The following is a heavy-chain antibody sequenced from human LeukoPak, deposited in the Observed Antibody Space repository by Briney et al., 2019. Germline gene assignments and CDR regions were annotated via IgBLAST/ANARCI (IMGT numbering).Heavy chain of an antibody. D-gene: IGHD3-16*01. Sequence: GGSLRLSCAASGFTFDDYGMSWVRQAPGKGLEWVSGINWNGGSTGYADSVKGRFTISRDNAKNSLYLQMNSLRAEDTAVYYCARTFQXLHXRXXXFDFWGQGTXVTVSS. CDR3: ARTFQXLHXRXXXFDF. CDR1: GFTFDDYG. CDR2: INWNGGST. J-gene: IGHJ4*02. V-gene: IGHV3-20*04.